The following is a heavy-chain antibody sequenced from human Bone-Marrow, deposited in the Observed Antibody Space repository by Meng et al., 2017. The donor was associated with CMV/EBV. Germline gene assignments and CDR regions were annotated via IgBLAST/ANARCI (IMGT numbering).Heavy chain of an antibody. CDR3: ARDLEGGATMIVVPEHAFDI. CDR2: ISSSSSYI. J-gene: IGHJ3*02. Sequence: GESLKISCAASGFTFSSYSMNWVRQAPGKGLEWVSSISSSSSYIYYADSVKGRFTISRDNAKNSLYLQMNSLRAEDTAVYYCARDLEGGATMIVVPEHAFDIWGQGTMVNV. V-gene: IGHV3-21*01. CDR1: GFTFSSYS. D-gene: IGHD3-22*01.